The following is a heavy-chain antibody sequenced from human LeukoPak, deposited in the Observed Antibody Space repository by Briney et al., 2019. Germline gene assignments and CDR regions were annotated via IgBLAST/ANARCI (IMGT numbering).Heavy chain of an antibody. CDR1: VYTFTSYD. CDR2: MNPNSGNT. J-gene: IGHJ6*02. D-gene: IGHD3-9*01. CDR3: ARLPLRYFDWLLSRGPYYYYGMDV. V-gene: IGHV1-8*01. Sequence: ASVKVSCKASVYTFTSYDINWVRQATGQGLEWMGWMNPNSGNTGYAQKFQGRVTMTRTTSISTAYMELSSLRSEDTAVYYCARLPLRYFDWLLSRGPYYYYGMDVWGQGTTVTVSS.